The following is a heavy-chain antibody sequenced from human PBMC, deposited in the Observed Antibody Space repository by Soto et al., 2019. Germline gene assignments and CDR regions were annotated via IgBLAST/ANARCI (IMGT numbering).Heavy chain of an antibody. V-gene: IGHV3-9*01. CDR2: ITWNSGHI. CDR3: AKGRSSMIVVVMDY. J-gene: IGHJ4*02. Sequence: SLRLSCVASVFNCDDSAMNWVRQVPGKGLEWVSGITWNSGHILYADSVKGRFTISRDNAKKSLYLELNSLRPEDTALYYCAKGRSSMIVVVMDYWGQGTPVTVS. D-gene: IGHD3-22*01. CDR1: VFNCDDSA.